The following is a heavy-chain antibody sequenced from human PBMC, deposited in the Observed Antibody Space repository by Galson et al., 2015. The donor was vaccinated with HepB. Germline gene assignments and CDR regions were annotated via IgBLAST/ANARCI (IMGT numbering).Heavy chain of an antibody. CDR1: GFTFSSYA. CDR2: ISYDGRNK. D-gene: IGHD3-3*01. CDR3: ARVWARLRSQGYYYYGMDV. J-gene: IGHJ6*02. Sequence: SLRLSCAASGFTFSSYAMHWVRQAPGKGLEWVAVISYDGRNKYYADSVKGRFTISRDNSKNTLYLQMNSLRAEDTAVYYCARVWARLRSQGYYYYGMDVWGQGTTVTVSS. V-gene: IGHV3-30-3*01.